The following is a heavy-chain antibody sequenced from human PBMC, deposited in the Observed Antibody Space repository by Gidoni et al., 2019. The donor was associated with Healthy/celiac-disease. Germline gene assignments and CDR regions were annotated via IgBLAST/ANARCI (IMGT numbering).Heavy chain of an antibody. CDR2: INPNSGGT. D-gene: IGHD3-9*01. J-gene: IGHJ4*02. CDR3: AREPPPSKDILTGPYFDY. V-gene: IGHV1-2*02. Sequence: QVHLVQSGAEVKTPWASVKVSCKASGHTFPASYMHWVRQAPGQGLEWMGWINPNSGGTNYAQKFQGRVTMTRDTSISTAYMELSRLRSDDTAVYYCAREPPPSKDILTGPYFDYWGQGTLVTVSS. CDR1: GHTFPASY.